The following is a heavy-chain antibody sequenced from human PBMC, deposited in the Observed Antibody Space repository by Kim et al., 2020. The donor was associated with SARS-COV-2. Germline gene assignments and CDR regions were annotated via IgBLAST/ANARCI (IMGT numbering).Heavy chain of an antibody. V-gene: IGHV1-46*01. Sequence: ASVKVSCKASGYTFTSYYMHWVRQAPGQGLEWMGIINPSGGSTSYAQKFQGRVTMTRDTSTSTVYMELSSLRSEDTAVYYCARDGGPSDILTGYITPYGMDVWGQGTTVTVSS. CDR2: INPSGGST. J-gene: IGHJ6*02. CDR3: ARDGGPSDILTGYITPYGMDV. CDR1: GYTFTSYY. D-gene: IGHD3-9*01.